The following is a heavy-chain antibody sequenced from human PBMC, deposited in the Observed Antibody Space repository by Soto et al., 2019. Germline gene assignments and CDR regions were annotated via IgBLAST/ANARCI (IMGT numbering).Heavy chain of an antibody. CDR1: GFTFSSYW. V-gene: IGHV3-7*03. J-gene: IGHJ4*02. Sequence: EVQLVESGGGLVQPGGSLRVSCAASGFTFSSYWMTWVRQAPGKGLEWVAHINGDGGQKNYVDSVRGRFTISRDNAKNSLYLQMDGLRAEDTAVYYCVRDRGWLASDYWGQGTLVSVSS. CDR2: INGDGGQK. D-gene: IGHD6-19*01. CDR3: VRDRGWLASDY.